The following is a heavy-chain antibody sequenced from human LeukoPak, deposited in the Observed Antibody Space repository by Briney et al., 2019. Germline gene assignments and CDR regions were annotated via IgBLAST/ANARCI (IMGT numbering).Heavy chain of an antibody. CDR3: ARDFGGYYDSSGYPDAFDI. CDR1: GFTFSSYS. Sequence: PGGSLRLSCAASGFTFSSYSMNWVRQAPGKGLEWVSYISSSSSTVYYADSVKGRFTISRDNAKNSLYLQMNSLRAEDTAVYYCARDFGGYYDSSGYPDAFDIWGQGTMVTVSS. J-gene: IGHJ3*02. CDR2: ISSSSSTV. D-gene: IGHD3-22*01. V-gene: IGHV3-48*01.